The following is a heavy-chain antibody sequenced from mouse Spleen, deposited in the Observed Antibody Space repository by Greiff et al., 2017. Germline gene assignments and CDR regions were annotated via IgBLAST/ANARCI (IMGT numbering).Heavy chain of an antibody. CDR2: IYPRSGNT. CDR1: GYTFTSYG. V-gene: IGHV1-81*01. Sequence: VKLMESGAELARPGASVKLSCKASGYTFTSYGISWVKQRTGQGLEWIGEIYPRSGNTYYNEKFKGKATLTADKSSSTAYMELRSLTSEDSAVYFCGLWLPAGGYWGQGTTLTVSS. D-gene: IGHD2-2*01. J-gene: IGHJ2*01. CDR3: GLWLPAGGY.